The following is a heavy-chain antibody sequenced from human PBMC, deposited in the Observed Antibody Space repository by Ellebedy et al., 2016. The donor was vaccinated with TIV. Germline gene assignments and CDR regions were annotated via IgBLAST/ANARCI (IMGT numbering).Heavy chain of an antibody. D-gene: IGHD1-26*01. CDR3: VRDLHWSYFD. V-gene: IGHV3-7*03. Sequence: GESLKISCAASGSTFSLNWMYWVRQAPGKGLEWVANIKEDGSEEYYVDSVKGRFTISRDNAKNSLYLQMNSLRAEDTAVYYCVRDLHWSYFDWGQGTLVTVSS. J-gene: IGHJ4*02. CDR1: GSTFSLNW. CDR2: IKEDGSEE.